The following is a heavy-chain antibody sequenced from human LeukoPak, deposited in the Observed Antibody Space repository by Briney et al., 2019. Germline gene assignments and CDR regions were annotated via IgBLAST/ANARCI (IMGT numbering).Heavy chain of an antibody. Sequence: PGGSLRLCCAASGFTFNTYAMHWIRQAPGRGLEWVAFIRSDGSNKNYADSVKGRFTISRDNSKNTLYLQMNSLRVEDTGVYYCATLSLNWNYNHYFDFWGQGTLVTISS. CDR2: IRSDGSNK. D-gene: IGHD1-7*01. J-gene: IGHJ4*02. V-gene: IGHV3-30*02. CDR3: ATLSLNWNYNHYFDF. CDR1: GFTFNTYA.